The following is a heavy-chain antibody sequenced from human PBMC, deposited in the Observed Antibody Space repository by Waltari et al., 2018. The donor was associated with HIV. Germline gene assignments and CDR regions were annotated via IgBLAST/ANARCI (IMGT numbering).Heavy chain of an antibody. CDR1: GFTFDCYG. CDR2: RNWDGGKR. D-gene: IGHD1-26*01. J-gene: IGHJ3*01. Sequence: EVQLAESGGGVVRPGGSLSFPCQASGFTFDCYGMHWVGQVAGRGLEWVAGRNWDGGKRSYSDSDKGRTTISRDNSKNSLSLHIVNVKVDDSASYFCARAWAGGWEIPGTFDFWGPGTTVIVSS. CDR3: ARAWAGGWEIPGTFDF. V-gene: IGHV3-20*04.